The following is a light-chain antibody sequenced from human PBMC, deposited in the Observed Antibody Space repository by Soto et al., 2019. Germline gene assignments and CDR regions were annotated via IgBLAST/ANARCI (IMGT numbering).Light chain of an antibody. CDR3: HKHVDGPYT. CDR2: GAS. V-gene: IGKV3-15*01. J-gene: IGKJ2*01. Sequence: DIVMMQSPATLSVSPGERATVSCRASQSVSSNVAWYQQIPGQTPRLLIYGASSRATGMAVRFSGSRTGTEFTRTITGLHSEAGAGCYCHKHVDGPYTVGQGTKVYIK. CDR1: QSVSSN.